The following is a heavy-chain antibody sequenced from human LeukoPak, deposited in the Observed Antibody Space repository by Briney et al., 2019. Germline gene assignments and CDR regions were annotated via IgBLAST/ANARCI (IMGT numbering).Heavy chain of an antibody. CDR2: TSSDGNNK. CDR3: ARDCCGEWYFFDY. D-gene: IGHD3-10*01. Sequence: GRSLRLSCAASGFTFSNYAMHWVRQAPGKGLEWVAVTSSDGNNKYYADSVKGRFTISRDNSKNTLYLQMNSLRAEDTAVYYCARDCCGEWYFFDYWGQGTLVTGS. V-gene: IGHV3-30-3*01. CDR1: GFTFSNYA. J-gene: IGHJ4*02.